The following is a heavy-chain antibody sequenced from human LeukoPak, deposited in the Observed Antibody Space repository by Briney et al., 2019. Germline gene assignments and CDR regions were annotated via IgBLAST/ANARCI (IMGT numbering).Heavy chain of an antibody. D-gene: IGHD3-10*01. J-gene: IGHJ6*02. V-gene: IGHV4-39*01. Sequence: SETLSLTCTVSGGSISSSSYYWGWTRQPPGKGLEWIGNIYYSGSTYYNPSLKSRVTISVDTSKNQLSLKLSSVTAADTAVYYCARGRGKVDVWGQGTTVTVSS. CDR1: GGSISSSSYY. CDR2: IYYSGST. CDR3: ARGRGKVDV.